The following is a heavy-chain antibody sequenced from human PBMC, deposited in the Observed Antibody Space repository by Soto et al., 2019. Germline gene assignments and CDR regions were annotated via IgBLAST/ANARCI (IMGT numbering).Heavy chain of an antibody. V-gene: IGHV3-30-3*01. D-gene: IGHD3-16*01. CDR3: ARGYVVDS. J-gene: IGHJ5*01. Sequence: QVQLVESGGGEVPPGRSLRLSCTASGFLFSSYALHWVRQAPGKGLEWVAGISYDGTDKYYADSVRGRFTISRDKAKSTVFLEINSLRPDDAAVYYCARGYVVDSLGLGTQVTVSS. CDR1: GFLFSSYA. CDR2: ISYDGTDK.